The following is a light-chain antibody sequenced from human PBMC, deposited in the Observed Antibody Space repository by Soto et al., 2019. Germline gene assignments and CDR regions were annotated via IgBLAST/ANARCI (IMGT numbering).Light chain of an antibody. J-gene: IGKJ1*01. CDR2: WAS. V-gene: IGKV4-1*01. CDR3: QQYYSTPA. CDR1: QSVLYSSNNKNY. Sequence: DIVMTQSPDSLAVSLGERATINCKSSQSVLYSSNNKNYLAWYQQKPGQPPKLLIYWASTRESGVPDRFSGSGSGTDFTLTISSLQADDVALYYCQQYYSTPAFGQGTKVEIK.